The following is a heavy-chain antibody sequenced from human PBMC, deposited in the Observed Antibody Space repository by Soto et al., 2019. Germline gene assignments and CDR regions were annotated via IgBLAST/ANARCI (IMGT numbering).Heavy chain of an antibody. Sequence: QVQLVQSGAEVKKPGSSVKVSCKASGGTFSSYAISWVRQAPGQGLEWMGGIIPIFGTANYAQKFQGRVTITADEXTXXAYMELSSLRSEDTAVYYCARDRVAYSSSWCCFDYWGQGTLVTVSS. CDR1: GGTFSSYA. V-gene: IGHV1-69*12. D-gene: IGHD6-13*01. CDR3: ARDRVAYSSSWCCFDY. CDR2: IIPIFGTA. J-gene: IGHJ4*02.